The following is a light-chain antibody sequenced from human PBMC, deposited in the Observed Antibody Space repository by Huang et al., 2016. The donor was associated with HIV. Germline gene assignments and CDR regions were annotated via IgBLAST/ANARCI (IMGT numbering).Light chain of an antibody. Sequence: EIVMTQSPATLSVSPGERATLSCRASQSVAKHFAWYQQKPGQAPRLLIYGASTRATGIPARFSGSGSGTEFTLTISSRQSEDFAVYYCHHYSNWPPTWTFGQGTKVEIK. CDR3: HHYSNWPPTWT. CDR1: QSVAKH. J-gene: IGKJ1*01. CDR2: GAS. V-gene: IGKV3-15*01.